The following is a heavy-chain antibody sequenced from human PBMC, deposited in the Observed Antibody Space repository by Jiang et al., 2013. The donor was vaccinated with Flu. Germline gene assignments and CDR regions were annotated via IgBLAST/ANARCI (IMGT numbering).Heavy chain of an antibody. Sequence: GGLVQPGGSLRLSCAGSGFTFSTYAMSWVRQAPGKGLEWVSAVSAYGDNTYYSDSVRGRFTISRDNSKNTLYLQMNSLRVEDTAVYYCANDVDGDYGTWFDFWGLGTLVTVSS. CDR1: GFTFSTYA. V-gene: IGHV3-23*01. CDR3: ANDVDGDYGTWFDF. J-gene: IGHJ4*02. D-gene: IGHD4-17*01. CDR2: VSAYGDNT.